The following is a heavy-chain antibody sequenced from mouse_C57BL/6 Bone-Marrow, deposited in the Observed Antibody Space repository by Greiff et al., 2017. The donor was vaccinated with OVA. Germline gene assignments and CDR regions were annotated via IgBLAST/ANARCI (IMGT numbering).Heavy chain of an antibody. J-gene: IGHJ3*01. Sequence: EVKVVESGGGLVKPGGSLKLSCAASGFTFSDYGMHWVRQAPEKGLEWVAYISSGSSTIYYADTVKGRFTISRDHAKNTLFLQMTSLRSEDTAMYYCARGEAYYGSSYHWGQGTLVTVSA. V-gene: IGHV5-17*01. CDR3: ARGEAYYGSSYH. CDR1: GFTFSDYG. CDR2: ISSGSSTI. D-gene: IGHD1-1*01.